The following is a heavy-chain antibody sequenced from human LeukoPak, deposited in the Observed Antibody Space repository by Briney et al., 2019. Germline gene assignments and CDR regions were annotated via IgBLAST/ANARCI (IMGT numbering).Heavy chain of an antibody. Sequence: GGSLRLYCAASGLNFRSSWMSWIRQAPGKGLERVANIDQDGSEKYYVDSVKGRFTISRDNAKNSLYLQMNSLRVEDTAVYYCARAFYSYFDYWGQGTLVVVST. CDR1: GLNFRSSW. V-gene: IGHV3-7*03. CDR2: IDQDGSEK. CDR3: ARAFYSYFDY. D-gene: IGHD2/OR15-2a*01. J-gene: IGHJ4*02.